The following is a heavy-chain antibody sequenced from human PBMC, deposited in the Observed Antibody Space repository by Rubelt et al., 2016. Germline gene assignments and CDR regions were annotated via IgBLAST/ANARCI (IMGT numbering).Heavy chain of an antibody. V-gene: IGHV3-11*01. D-gene: IGHD5-18*01. CDR2: INSGSSTI. Sequence: AQVVESGGGLVQPGGSLRLSCVASGFPFGDSWMIWVRQAPGKGLAWVSYINSGSSTIYYADSVKGRVTTSRDNARNSLYLKMFSLRAEDTATYYWARDLGGYSYGPLDSWGQGTLVTVSS. CDR3: ARDLGGYSYGPLDS. CDR1: GFPFGDSW. J-gene: IGHJ4*02.